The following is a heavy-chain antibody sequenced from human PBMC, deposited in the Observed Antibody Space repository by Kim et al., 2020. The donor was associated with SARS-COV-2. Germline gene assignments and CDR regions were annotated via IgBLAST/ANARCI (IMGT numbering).Heavy chain of an antibody. Sequence: KGRFTISRDNAKNSLYLQMNSLRAEDTAVYYCARDHHRYSSSFRMIDDYWGQGTLVTVSS. V-gene: IGHV3-11*06. D-gene: IGHD6-13*01. J-gene: IGHJ4*02. CDR3: ARDHHRYSSSFRMIDDY.